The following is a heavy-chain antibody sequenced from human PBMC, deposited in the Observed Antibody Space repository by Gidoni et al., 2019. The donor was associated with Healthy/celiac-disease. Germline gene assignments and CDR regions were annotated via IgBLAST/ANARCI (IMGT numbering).Heavy chain of an antibody. V-gene: IGHV3-21*01. CDR2: ISSSSSYI. CDR1: GFTFSSYS. Sequence: EVQLVESGGGLVRPGGSLRLSCDASGFTFSSYSMNWVRQAPGKGLEWVSSISSSSSYIYYADSVKARFTISRDNAKNSLYLQMNSLRAEDTAVYYCASLGWELPFDYWGQGTLVTVSS. J-gene: IGHJ4*02. CDR3: ASLGWELPFDY. D-gene: IGHD1-26*01.